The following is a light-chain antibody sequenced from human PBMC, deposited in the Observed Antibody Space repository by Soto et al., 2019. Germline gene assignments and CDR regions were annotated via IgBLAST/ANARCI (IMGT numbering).Light chain of an antibody. CDR1: SSDIGGHND. Sequence: QSALTKPASVSGSPGQSITISCTGTSSDIGGHNDVSWYQQHPGKAPKLLIYGVSNRPSGVSNRFSASKSGNTASLTISGLQAEDETDYYCCSYTSNITPYVFGTGTKVTVL. V-gene: IGLV2-14*01. CDR3: CSYTSNITPYV. J-gene: IGLJ1*01. CDR2: GVS.